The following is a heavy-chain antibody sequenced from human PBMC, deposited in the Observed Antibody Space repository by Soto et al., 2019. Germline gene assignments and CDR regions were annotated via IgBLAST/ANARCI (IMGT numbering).Heavy chain of an antibody. CDR2: ISGSGGST. J-gene: IGHJ4*02. V-gene: IGHV3-23*01. D-gene: IGHD3-3*02. CDR3: AKKLGRIRFFDY. Sequence: EVQLLESGGGLVQPGGSLRLSCAASGFTFSSYAMRWVRQAPGKGLEWVSAISGSGGSTYYADYVKGRFTISRDNSKNTLYLQMNSLRAEDTAVYYCAKKLGRIRFFDYWGQGTLVTVSS. CDR1: GFTFSSYA.